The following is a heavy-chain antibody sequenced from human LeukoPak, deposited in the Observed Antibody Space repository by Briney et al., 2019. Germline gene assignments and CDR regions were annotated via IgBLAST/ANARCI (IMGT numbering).Heavy chain of an antibody. CDR1: GYTFTSNY. J-gene: IGHJ4*02. CDR2: IYPRDGST. CDR3: ARDPYSNGWYDYFDY. V-gene: IGHV1-46*01. Sequence: ASVKVSCKASGYTFTSNYIHWVRQAPGQGLEWMGMIYPRDGSTSYAQKFQGRVTVTRDTSTSTVHMELSGLRSEDTAVYYCARDPYSNGWYDYFDYWGQGTLVTVSS. D-gene: IGHD6-19*01.